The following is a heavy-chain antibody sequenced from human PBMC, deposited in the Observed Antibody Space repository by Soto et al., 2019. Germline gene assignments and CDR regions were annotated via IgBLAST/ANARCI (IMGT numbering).Heavy chain of an antibody. CDR2: IKSKTDGGTT. CDR1: GFTVSNAW. J-gene: IGHJ4*02. CDR3: TRYSYGASEY. V-gene: IGHV3-15*01. D-gene: IGHD5-18*01. Sequence: EVQLVESGGGLVKPGGSLRLSCAASGFTVSNAWMSWVRQPPGKGLEWVGRIKSKTDGGTTEYDAPVKGRFTISRDDSKNTLYLQMNSLKTEDTAVYYCTRYSYGASEYWGQGTLVTVSS.